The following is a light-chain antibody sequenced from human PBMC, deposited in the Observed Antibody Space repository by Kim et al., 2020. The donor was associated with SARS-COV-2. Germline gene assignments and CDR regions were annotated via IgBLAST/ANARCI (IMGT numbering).Light chain of an antibody. CDR2: DVS. CDR3: SSYTWTTLYV. J-gene: IGLJ1*01. V-gene: IGLV2-14*03. CDR1: SSDVGAYHY. Sequence: GQSVPISCTGTSSDVGAYHYVSWYQQHPGKAPKLLIYDVSHRPSGVPDRFSGSKSGNTASLTISGLQADDEADYYCSSYTWTTLYVFGTGTKVTVL.